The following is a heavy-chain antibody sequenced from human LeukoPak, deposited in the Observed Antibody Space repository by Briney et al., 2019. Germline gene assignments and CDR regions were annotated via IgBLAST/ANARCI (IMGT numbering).Heavy chain of an antibody. CDR1: GFTFSNAW. D-gene: IGHD2-2*01. Sequence: RGSLRLSCAASGFTFSNAWMSWVRQAPGKGLEWVGRIKSKTDGGTTDYAAPVKGRFTISRDDSKNTLHLQMNSLKTEDTAVYYCTTDIGYCSSTSCYLGYWGQGTLVTVSS. CDR2: IKSKTDGGTT. V-gene: IGHV3-15*01. J-gene: IGHJ4*02. CDR3: TTDIGYCSSTSCYLGY.